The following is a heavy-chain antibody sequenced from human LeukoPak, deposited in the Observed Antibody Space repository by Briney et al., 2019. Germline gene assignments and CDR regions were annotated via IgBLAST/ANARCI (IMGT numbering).Heavy chain of an antibody. J-gene: IGHJ3*02. CDR2: ISGSGNTI. CDR3: ARPWQDIVVVPAEEDAFDI. Sequence: GGSLRLSCAASGFTLSTYEMNWVRQAPGKGLEWVSYISGSGNTIYYADSVKGRFTISRDNAKNSPYLQMNSLRAEDTAVYYCARPWQDIVVVPAEEDAFDIWGQGTMVTVSS. D-gene: IGHD2-2*01. CDR1: GFTLSTYE. V-gene: IGHV3-48*03.